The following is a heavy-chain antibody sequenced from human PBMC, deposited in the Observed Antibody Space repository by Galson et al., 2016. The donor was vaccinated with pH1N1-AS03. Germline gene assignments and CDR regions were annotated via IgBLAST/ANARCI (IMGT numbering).Heavy chain of an antibody. Sequence: LSLTCTVSGGFLTNYYWSWIRQPAGRGLESIGRIHSSGSTDYNPSLRTRVTMSKDSSKNQISLNLTSVSASDTAIYYCARGRGSSNLDPVGYWGQGILVTVSS. J-gene: IGHJ4*02. D-gene: IGHD3-10*01. V-gene: IGHV4-4*07. CDR2: IHSSGST. CDR1: GGFLTNYY. CDR3: ARGRGSSNLDPVGY.